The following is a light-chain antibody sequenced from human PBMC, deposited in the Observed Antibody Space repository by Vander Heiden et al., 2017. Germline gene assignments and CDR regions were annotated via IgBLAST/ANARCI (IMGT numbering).Light chain of an antibody. CDR2: AAS. CDR1: QTISSY. J-gene: IGKJ2*01. CDR3: HQSDSTPLT. V-gene: IGKV1-39*01. Sequence: DIQMTQSPSSLSASVGDRVTITCRASQTISSYLNWYQQKPGKAPKLLIYAASNLQSGVPSRFSGSGSGTDFTLTISSLQPEDFATYYCHQSDSTPLTFGQGTKLEIK.